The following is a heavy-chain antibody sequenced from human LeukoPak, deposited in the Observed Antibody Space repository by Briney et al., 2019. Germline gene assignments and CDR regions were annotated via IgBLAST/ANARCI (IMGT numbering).Heavy chain of an antibody. V-gene: IGHV3-7*01. CDR1: GFTFRSYW. CDR3: ARDLPDYYDSSGYPVDY. J-gene: IGHJ4*02. Sequence: GGSLRLSCAASGFTFRSYWMSWVRQAPGKGLEWVANIKQDGSEKYYVDSVKGRFTISRDNAKNSLYLQMNSLRAEDTAVYYCARDLPDYYDSSGYPVDYWGQGTLVTVSS. CDR2: IKQDGSEK. D-gene: IGHD3-22*01.